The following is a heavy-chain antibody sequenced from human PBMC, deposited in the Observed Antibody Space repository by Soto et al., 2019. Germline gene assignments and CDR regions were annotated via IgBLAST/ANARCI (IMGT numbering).Heavy chain of an antibody. J-gene: IGHJ4*01. D-gene: IGHD2-2*02. Sequence: KGLEWVSAISGSGGSTYYADSVKGRFTISRDNSKNTLYLQMNSLRADYTAVYYCAKRIPAGFDFWGHRTLVPVSP. CDR2: ISGSGGST. CDR3: AKRIPAGFDF. V-gene: IGHV3-23*01.